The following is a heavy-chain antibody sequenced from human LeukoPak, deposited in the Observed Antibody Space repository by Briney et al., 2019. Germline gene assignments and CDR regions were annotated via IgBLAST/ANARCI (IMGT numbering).Heavy chain of an antibody. D-gene: IGHD4-17*01. J-gene: IGHJ3*02. CDR1: GDSISSNYC. V-gene: IGHV4-4*02. Sequence: SETLSLTCAVSGDSISSNYCWRWVRQFPGKGLEWIGEVYRRGSTSCNPSLKSRVVISIDKSKNQYSLNLNSVTAADTAMYYCGRHAYGDSSAAFGIWGQGTMVIVSS. CDR2: VYRRGST. CDR3: GRHAYGDSSAAFGI.